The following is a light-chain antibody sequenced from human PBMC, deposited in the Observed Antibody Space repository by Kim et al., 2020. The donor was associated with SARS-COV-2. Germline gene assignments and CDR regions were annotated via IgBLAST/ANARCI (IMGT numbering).Light chain of an antibody. CDR2: TAS. CDR1: RTIYSY. Sequence: DVQMIQSPSSLSASVGDRVTITCRTSRTIYSYLNWYQQKPGKAPKPLIYTASSLQSGVPSRFSGSGSGTDFTLTISSLQPGDVATYYCQQNSETPLTFGGGTKVDIK. J-gene: IGKJ4*01. CDR3: QQNSETPLT. V-gene: IGKV1-39*01.